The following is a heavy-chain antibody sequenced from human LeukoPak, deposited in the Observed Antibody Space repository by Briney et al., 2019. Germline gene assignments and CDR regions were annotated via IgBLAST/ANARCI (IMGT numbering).Heavy chain of an antibody. CDR2: LMPVFAPP. V-gene: IGHV1-69*05. J-gene: IGHJ2*01. CDR1: GGTFSNDA. D-gene: IGHD2-21*02. CDR3: ARRAYCGGVCYRDNWYFDL. Sequence: SVKVSCKASGGTFSNDAIGWLRQAPGQGLEWMGGLMPVFAPPNYAQKFQGRVTITRDESTTTAYMELRSLRSEDTAVYYCARRAYCGGVCYRDNWYFDLWGRGTLVTVSS.